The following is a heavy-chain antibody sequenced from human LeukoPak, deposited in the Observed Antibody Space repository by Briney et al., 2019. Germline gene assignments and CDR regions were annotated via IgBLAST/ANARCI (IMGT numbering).Heavy chain of an antibody. CDR1: GYTFTSYG. J-gene: IGHJ6*03. CDR2: MNPNSGNT. V-gene: IGHV1-8*01. D-gene: IGHD3-9*01. CDR3: ARRGLRYFDWLLEPPYYYYYMDV. Sequence: ASVKVSCKASGYTFTSYGINWVRQATGQGLEWMGWMNPNSGNTGYAHKFQGRVTLTRNTSISTAYMELSSLRSEDTAVYYCARRGLRYFDWLLEPPYYYYYMDVWGKGTTVTISS.